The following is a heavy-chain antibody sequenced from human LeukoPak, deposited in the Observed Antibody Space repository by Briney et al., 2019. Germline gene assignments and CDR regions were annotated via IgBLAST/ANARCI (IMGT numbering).Heavy chain of an antibody. CDR2: IRGSGGST. D-gene: IGHD6-19*01. V-gene: IGHV3-23*01. CDR1: GFTFSSYA. J-gene: IGHJ6*02. CDR3: AKDSRPSIAVAGKGMDV. Sequence: GGSLRLSCAASGFTFSSYAMSWVRQAPGKGLEWVSAIRGSGGSTYYADSVKGRFTISRDNSKNTLYLQMNSLRAEDTAVYYCAKDSRPSIAVAGKGMDVWGQGTTVTVSS.